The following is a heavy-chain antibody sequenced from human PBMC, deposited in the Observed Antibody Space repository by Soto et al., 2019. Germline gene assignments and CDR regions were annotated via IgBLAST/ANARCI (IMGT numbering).Heavy chain of an antibody. CDR2: ISGSGGST. D-gene: IGHD1-26*01. V-gene: IGHV3-23*01. Sequence: PGGSLRLSCAASGFTFSSYAMSWVRQAPGKGLEWVSAISGSGGSTYYADSVKGRFTISRDNSKNTLYPQMNSLRAEDTAVYYCAKAPRGGPTENYYYYGMDVWGQGTTVTVSS. CDR3: AKAPRGGPTENYYYYGMDV. CDR1: GFTFSSYA. J-gene: IGHJ6*02.